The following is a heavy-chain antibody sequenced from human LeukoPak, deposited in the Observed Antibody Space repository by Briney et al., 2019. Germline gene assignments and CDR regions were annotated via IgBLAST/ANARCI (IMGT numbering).Heavy chain of an antibody. J-gene: IGHJ6*03. CDR2: IYYSGST. D-gene: IGHD3-16*01. CDR3: ARDLSISGGDYYYYYYMDV. CDR1: GGSISSGDYY. Sequence: PSETLSLTCTVSGGSISSGDYYWSWIRQPPGKGLEWIGYIYYSGSTYYNPSLKCRVTISVDTSKNQFSLKLSSVTAADTAVYYCARDLSISGGDYYYYYYMDVWGKGTTVTVSS. V-gene: IGHV4-30-4*08.